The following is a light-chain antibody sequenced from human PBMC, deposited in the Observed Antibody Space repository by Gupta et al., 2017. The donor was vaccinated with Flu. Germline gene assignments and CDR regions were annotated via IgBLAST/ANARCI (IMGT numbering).Light chain of an antibody. V-gene: IGKV3-11*01. CDR1: QSMNSY. CDR3: QQRKSWPLT. Sequence: EIVLPHSPATLSLSPGERATLSCRASQSMNSYLAGYQQKPGQAPRLLIYDASNRATGIPTRFSGSRSGTDFTLTISSLEPEDFAVYYCQQRKSWPLTFGGGTKVEIK. J-gene: IGKJ4*01. CDR2: DAS.